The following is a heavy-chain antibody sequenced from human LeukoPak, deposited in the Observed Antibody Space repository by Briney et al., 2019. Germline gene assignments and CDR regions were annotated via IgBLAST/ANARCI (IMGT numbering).Heavy chain of an antibody. D-gene: IGHD6-19*01. J-gene: IGHJ6*02. Sequence: GASVKVSCKASGYTFTNYYMHWVRQAPGQGLEWMGWINPNSGGTKYAQKFQGRVTMTRDTSVSTAYMELSRVRSDDTAVYYCARDYSSGWLEYYYYYGTDVWGQGTTVIVSS. V-gene: IGHV1-2*02. CDR1: GYTFTNYY. CDR3: ARDYSSGWLEYYYYYGTDV. CDR2: INPNSGGT.